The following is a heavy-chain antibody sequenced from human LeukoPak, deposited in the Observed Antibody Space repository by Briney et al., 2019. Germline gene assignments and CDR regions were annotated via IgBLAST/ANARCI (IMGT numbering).Heavy chain of an antibody. V-gene: IGHV2-5*02. CDR2: IYWDDYK. CDR1: GFSLNTNGVA. Sequence: SGPTLVNPTETLTLTCTLSGFSLNTNGVAVGWIRQPPGKALEWLALIYWDDYKYYSPSLKNSLSISKDTYRNQVVLTMTSVDPVDTATYYCVHRRETDYSGGWDSGSFDCWGQGTLVTVSS. J-gene: IGHJ4*02. CDR3: VHRRETDYSGGWDSGSFDC. D-gene: IGHD6-19*01.